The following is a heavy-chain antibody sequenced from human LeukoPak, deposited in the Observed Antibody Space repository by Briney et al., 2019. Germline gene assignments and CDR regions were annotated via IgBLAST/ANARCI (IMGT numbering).Heavy chain of an antibody. Sequence: ASVKVSCKASGYTFTNYYMHWVRQAPGQGLEWMGWINPNSGGTNYARKFQGRVTMTRDTSISTAYMELSRLRSDDTAVYYWAREGGDDYGDPKSAFDIWGQGTMVTVSS. CDR3: AREGGDDYGDPKSAFDI. CDR1: GYTFTNYY. D-gene: IGHD4-17*01. J-gene: IGHJ3*02. V-gene: IGHV1-2*02. CDR2: INPNSGGT.